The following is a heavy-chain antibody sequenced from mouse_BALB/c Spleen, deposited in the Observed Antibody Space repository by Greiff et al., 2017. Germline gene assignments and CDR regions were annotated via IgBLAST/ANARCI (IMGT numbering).Heavy chain of an antibody. V-gene: IGHV5-17*02. Sequence: EVQGVESGGGLVQPGGSRKLSCAASGFTFSSFGMHWVRQAPEKGLEWVAYISSGSSTIYYADTVKGRFTISRDNPKNTLFLQMTSLRSEDTAMYYCARFYYDYDGEFAYWGQGTLVTVSA. D-gene: IGHD2-4*01. CDR1: GFTFSSFG. CDR3: ARFYYDYDGEFAY. J-gene: IGHJ3*01. CDR2: ISSGSSTI.